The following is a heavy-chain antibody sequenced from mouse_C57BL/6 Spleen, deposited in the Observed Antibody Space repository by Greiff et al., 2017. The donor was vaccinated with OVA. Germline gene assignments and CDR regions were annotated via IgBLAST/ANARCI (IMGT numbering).Heavy chain of an antibody. V-gene: IGHV14-2*01. CDR2: IDPEGGET. D-gene: IGHD2-12*01. CDR3: ARSPAYYKYFDV. Sequence: EVQLQQSGAELVKPGASVKLSCTASGFNITDYYMHWVKQRTEQGLEWIGRIDPEGGETKSAPKFQGKATMTAATSSNTACLQLSSLTSEDTAFYYCARSPAYYKYFDVWGTGTTVTVSS. CDR1: GFNITDYY. J-gene: IGHJ1*03.